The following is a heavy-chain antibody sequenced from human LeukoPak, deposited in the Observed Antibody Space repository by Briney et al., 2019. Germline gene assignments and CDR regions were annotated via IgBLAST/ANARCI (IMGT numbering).Heavy chain of an antibody. D-gene: IGHD2-8*02. CDR3: PKKTPGHHPFDY. CDR2: SGTSGDT. CDR1: GLTFSSYA. Sequence: GGSLTLSCEASGLTFSSYAMNWVRQAPGKGLEWVSASGTSGDTYYGDSVKGRFTISRDNAKNTVYLQMSSLRAEDTAVYFCPKKTPGHHPFDYCGHGILVTVSS. J-gene: IGHJ4*01. V-gene: IGHV3-23*01.